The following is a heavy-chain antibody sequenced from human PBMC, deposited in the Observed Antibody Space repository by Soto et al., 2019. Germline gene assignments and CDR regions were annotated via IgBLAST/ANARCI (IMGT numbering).Heavy chain of an antibody. CDR1: GFRLTRYA. Sequence: LRLSCAASGFRLTRYAMSWVRQALGKGLEWVSTIRGNSGTTYYRDSVKGRFTIPRDISRNTVYLQMNNLSVDDTALYYCAKWGLITAITDGHVWGQGTTVTVSS. J-gene: IGHJ6*02. V-gene: IGHV3-23*01. D-gene: IGHD1-20*01. CDR3: AKWGLITAITDGHV. CDR2: IRGNSGTT.